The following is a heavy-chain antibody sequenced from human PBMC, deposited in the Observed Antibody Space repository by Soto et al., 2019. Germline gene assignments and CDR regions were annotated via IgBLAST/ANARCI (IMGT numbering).Heavy chain of an antibody. D-gene: IGHD2-2*01. Sequence: QVQLVQSGAEVKKPGASVKVSCKASGYTFTSYYMHWVRQAPGQGLEWMGIINPSGGSTSYAQKFQGRVTIARDTTTSTVYMELSSMRSEDTAVYYCATDTRTPEYYFDYWGQGTLVTVSS. V-gene: IGHV1-46*03. J-gene: IGHJ4*02. CDR2: INPSGGST. CDR3: ATDTRTPEYYFDY. CDR1: GYTFTSYY.